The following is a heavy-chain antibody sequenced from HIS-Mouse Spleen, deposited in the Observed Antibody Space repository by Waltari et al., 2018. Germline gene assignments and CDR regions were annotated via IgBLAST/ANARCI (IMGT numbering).Heavy chain of an antibody. CDR3: AREIPYSSSWYDWYFDL. V-gene: IGHV4-39*07. CDR1: GGSISSSSYY. J-gene: IGHJ2*01. D-gene: IGHD6-13*01. CDR2: IYYRRRP. Sequence: QLQLQESGPGLVKPSETLSLTCTVSGGSISSSSYYWGWIRQPPGKGLDWIGSIYYRRRPNSNPSLKGRVPLSVDTSKNQFSLKLSSVTAADTAVYYCAREIPYSSSWYDWYFDLWGRGTLVTVSS.